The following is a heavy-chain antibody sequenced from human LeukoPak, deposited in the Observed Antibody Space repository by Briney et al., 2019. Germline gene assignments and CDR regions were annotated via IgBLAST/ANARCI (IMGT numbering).Heavy chain of an antibody. CDR2: INPNSGGT. V-gene: IGHV1-2*06. CDR1: GYTFSGYY. CDR3: ARERYYDSSGYSNAFDI. D-gene: IGHD3-22*01. Sequence: ASVKVSCKASGYTFSGYYMHWVRQAPGQGLEWMGRINPNSGGTNYAQKFQGRVTMTRDTSISTAYMELSRPRSDDTAVYYCARERYYDSSGYSNAFDIWGQGTMVTVSS. J-gene: IGHJ3*02.